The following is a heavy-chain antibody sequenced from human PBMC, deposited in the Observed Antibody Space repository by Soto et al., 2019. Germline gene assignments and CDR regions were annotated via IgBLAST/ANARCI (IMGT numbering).Heavy chain of an antibody. V-gene: IGHV3-30-3*01. CDR3: ARDGKYYDFWSGYYTSMVYYYGMDV. J-gene: IGHJ6*02. Sequence: GGSLRLSCAASGFTFSSYSMHWVRQAPGKGLEWVAVISYDGSNKYYADSVKGRFTISRDNSKNTLYLQMNSLRAEDTAVYYCARDGKYYDFWSGYYTSMVYYYGMDVWGQGTTVTVSS. CDR1: GFTFSSYS. D-gene: IGHD3-3*01. CDR2: ISYDGSNK.